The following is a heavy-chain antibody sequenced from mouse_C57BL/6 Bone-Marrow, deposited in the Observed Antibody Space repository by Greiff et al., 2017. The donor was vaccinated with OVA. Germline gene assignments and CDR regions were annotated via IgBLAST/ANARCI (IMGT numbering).Heavy chain of an antibody. D-gene: IGHD1-1*01. CDR2: IDPETGGT. CDR3: TRSYYYGSSLYAMDY. CDR1: GYTFTDYE. V-gene: IGHV1-15*01. Sequence: QVQLQQSGAELVRPGASVTLSCKASGYTFTDYEMHWVKQTPVHGLEWIGAIDPETGGTAYNQKFKGKAILTADKSSSTAYMELRSLTSEDSAVYYCTRSYYYGSSLYAMDYWGQGTSVTVSS. J-gene: IGHJ4*01.